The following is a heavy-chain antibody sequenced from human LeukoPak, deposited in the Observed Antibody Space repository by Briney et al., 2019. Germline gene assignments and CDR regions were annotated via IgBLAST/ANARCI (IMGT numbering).Heavy chain of an antibody. CDR2: IYSGGST. V-gene: IGHV3-66*01. D-gene: IGHD3-3*01. CDR1: GFTVSSNY. J-gene: IGHJ3*02. Sequence: PGGSLRLSCAASGFTVSSNYMSWVRQAPGKGLEWVSVIYSGGSTTYADSVKGRFTISRDNAKNTLYLQMNSLRAEDTAVYYCARSVQITIFGVDEDAFDIWGQGTMVTVSS. CDR3: ARSVQITIFGVDEDAFDI.